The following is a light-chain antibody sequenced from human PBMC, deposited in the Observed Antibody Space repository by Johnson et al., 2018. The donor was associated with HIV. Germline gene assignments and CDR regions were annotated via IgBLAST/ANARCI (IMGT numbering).Light chain of an antibody. CDR3: GTWDSSLSRGG. V-gene: IGLV1-51*02. J-gene: IGLJ1*01. CDR2: ENN. Sequence: QSVLTQPPSVSAATGQKVTISCSGSSSNIGNNYVSWYQQLPGTAPKLLIYENNKRPSGIPDRFSGSKSGTSATLGITGLQTGDEADYYCGTWDSSLSRGGFGTGTKVTVL. CDR1: SSNIGNNY.